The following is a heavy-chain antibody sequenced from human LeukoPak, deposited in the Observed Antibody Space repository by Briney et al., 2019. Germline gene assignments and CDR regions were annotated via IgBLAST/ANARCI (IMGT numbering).Heavy chain of an antibody. V-gene: IGHV3-64*01. CDR2: ISSNGGST. Sequence: PGGSLRLSCAASGFTFSSYAMHWVRQAPGKGLEYVSTISSNGGSTYYANSVKGRFTISRDNSKNTLYLQMGSLRDEDMAVYYCARALTFYYSDAFDIWGQGTMVTVS. J-gene: IGHJ3*02. D-gene: IGHD3-22*01. CDR1: GFTFSSYA. CDR3: ARALTFYYSDAFDI.